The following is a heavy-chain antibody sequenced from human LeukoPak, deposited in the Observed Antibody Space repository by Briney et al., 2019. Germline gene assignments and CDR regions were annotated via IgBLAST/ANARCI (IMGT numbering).Heavy chain of an antibody. CDR1: GFIFRSYW. CDR3: ARDGDGDIDFDY. J-gene: IGHJ4*02. Sequence: GGSLRLSCAASGFIFRSYWMHWVRQAPGKGLVWVSHINSDGRTTNYADSVKGRFTISRDNAKNTLYLQMNSLRAEDTAVYYCARDGDGDIDFDYWGQGTLVTVSS. V-gene: IGHV3-74*01. D-gene: IGHD5-24*01. CDR2: INSDGRTT.